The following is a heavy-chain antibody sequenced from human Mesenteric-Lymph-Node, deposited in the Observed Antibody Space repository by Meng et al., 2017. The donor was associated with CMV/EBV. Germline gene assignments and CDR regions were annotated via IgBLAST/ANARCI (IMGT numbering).Heavy chain of an antibody. CDR3: AKDRVPAAIGFYYYGMDV. J-gene: IGHJ6*02. CDR1: GFTFSSHA. CDR2: IKSKTDGGTT. D-gene: IGHD2-2*01. V-gene: IGHV3-15*01. Sequence: GESLMISCAASGFTFSSHAMHWVRQAPGTGLEWVGRIKSKTDGGTTDYAAPVKGRFTISRDDSKNTLYLQMNSLRAEATAVYYCAKDRVPAAIGFYYYGMDVWGQGTTVTVSS.